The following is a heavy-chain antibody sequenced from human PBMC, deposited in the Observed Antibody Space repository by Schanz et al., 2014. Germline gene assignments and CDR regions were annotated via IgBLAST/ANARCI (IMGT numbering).Heavy chain of an antibody. CDR1: GGSVSTYK. J-gene: IGHJ4*02. CDR2: ISYGGLS. D-gene: IGHD3-10*01. Sequence: QLHLQESGPGLAKPSETLSLTCTVSGGSVSTYKWGWIRQPPGKGLEYIGLISYGGLSDYNPSLKSRVTISLDTSKNQFSLNLNSVTAADTAVYYCAREWSSFDYWGQGALVSVSS. CDR3: AREWSSFDY. V-gene: IGHV4-59*02.